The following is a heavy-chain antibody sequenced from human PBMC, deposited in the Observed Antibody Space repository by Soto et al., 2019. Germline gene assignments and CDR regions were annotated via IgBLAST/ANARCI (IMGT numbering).Heavy chain of an antibody. CDR2: ISSSGSTI. D-gene: IGHD6-13*01. J-gene: IGHJ6*02. CDR1: GFTFISYE. Sequence: LRLSCAASGFTFISYEMNWVRQAPGKGLEWVSYISSSGSTIYYADSVKGRFTISRDNAENSLYLQMNSLRAEDTAVYYCAREGAAAAGMDVWGQGTTVTVSS. CDR3: AREGAAAAGMDV. V-gene: IGHV3-48*03.